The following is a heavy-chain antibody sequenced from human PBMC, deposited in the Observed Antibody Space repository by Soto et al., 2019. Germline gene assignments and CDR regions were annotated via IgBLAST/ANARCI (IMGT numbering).Heavy chain of an antibody. J-gene: IGHJ3*02. CDR3: ARASPFWGHAFGI. CDR1: GFTVSSNY. D-gene: IGHD7-27*01. CDR2: IYSGGST. Sequence: PGGSLRLSCAASGFTVSSNYMSWVRQAPGKGLEWVSVIYSGGSTYYADSVKGRFTISRHNSKNTLYLQMNSLRAEDTAVYYCARASPFWGHAFGIWGQGTMVTVSS. V-gene: IGHV3-53*04.